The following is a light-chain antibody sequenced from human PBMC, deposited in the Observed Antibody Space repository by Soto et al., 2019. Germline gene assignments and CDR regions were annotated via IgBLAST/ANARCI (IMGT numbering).Light chain of an antibody. CDR3: SSYTDTIRVG. J-gene: IGLJ2*01. CDR1: SSDVGGYNY. Sequence: QSALTQPASVSGSPGQSITISCTGTSSDVGGYNYVSWYQQHPGKPPKLMIYEVSNRPSGVYDRFSGSKSGNTASLTISGLQGEDEADYYCSSYTDTIRVGFGGGTKLTVL. CDR2: EVS. V-gene: IGLV2-14*01.